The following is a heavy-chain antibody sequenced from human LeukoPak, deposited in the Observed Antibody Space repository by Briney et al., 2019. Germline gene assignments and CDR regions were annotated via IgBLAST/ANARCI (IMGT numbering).Heavy chain of an antibody. CDR2: FDPEDGET. CDR3: ATEAITMVRGVIDY. D-gene: IGHD3-10*01. J-gene: IGHJ4*02. Sequence: GASVKVSCKVSGYTLTELSMHWVRQAPGKGLEWMGGFDPEDGETIYAQKFQGRVTMTEDASTDTAYMELSSLRSEDTAVYYCATEAITMVRGVIDYWGQGTLVTVSS. V-gene: IGHV1-24*01. CDR1: GYTLTELS.